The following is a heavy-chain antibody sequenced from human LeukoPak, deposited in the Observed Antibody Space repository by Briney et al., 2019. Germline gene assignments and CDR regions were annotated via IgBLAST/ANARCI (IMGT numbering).Heavy chain of an antibody. V-gene: IGHV5-51*01. J-gene: IGHJ5*02. CDR2: NYPGDSDT. D-gene: IGHD6-13*01. CDR1: GYSFTSYW. CDR3: ARGVSSISNWFDR. Sequence: GESLKISWKGSGYSFTSYWHGLVRQMPGKGLEWVGINYPGDSDTRYSPSFQGQVTISADKSISTAYLQWRSLNTAESAMYYCARGVSSISNWFDRGGEGTLVTVSS.